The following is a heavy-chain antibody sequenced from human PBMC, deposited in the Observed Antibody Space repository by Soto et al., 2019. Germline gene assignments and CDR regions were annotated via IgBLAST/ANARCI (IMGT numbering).Heavy chain of an antibody. V-gene: IGHV3-30-3*01. J-gene: IGHJ4*02. D-gene: IGHD2-2*01. CDR1: GFTFSSYA. CDR2: ISYDGSNK. CDR3: ARDSFTRSPFDY. Sequence: VGSLRLSCAASGFTFSSYAMHWVRQAPGKGLEWVAVISYDGSNKYYADSVKGRFTISRDNSKNTLYLQMNSLRAEDTAVYYCARDSFTRSPFDYWGQGTLVTVSS.